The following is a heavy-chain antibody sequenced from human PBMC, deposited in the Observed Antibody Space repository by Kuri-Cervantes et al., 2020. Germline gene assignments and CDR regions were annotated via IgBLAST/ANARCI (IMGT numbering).Heavy chain of an antibody. V-gene: IGHV3-11*01. CDR2: IRSTSNTI. Sequence: LSLTCAASGFTFSDYYMSWLRQDPGKGLEWISYIRSTSNTIYYADSVKGRFTISRDNAKNSLYLQMNSLRAEDTAVYYCARARWFGELFHQKSYGMDVWGQGTTVTVSS. CDR3: ARARWFGELFHQKSYGMDV. CDR1: GFTFSDYY. J-gene: IGHJ6*02. D-gene: IGHD3-10*01.